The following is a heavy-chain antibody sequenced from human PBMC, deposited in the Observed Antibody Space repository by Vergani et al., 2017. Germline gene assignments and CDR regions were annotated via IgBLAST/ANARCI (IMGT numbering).Heavy chain of an antibody. CDR2: ISYDGSNK. D-gene: IGHD3-10*01. V-gene: IGHV3-30*18. J-gene: IGHJ4*02. CDR1: GFTFSSYG. CDR3: AKSPPSIRWLGTPTYYFDY. Sequence: QVQLVESGGGVVQPGRSLRLSCAASGFTFSSYGMHWVRQAPGKGLEWVAVISYDGSNKYYADSVKGRFTISRDNSKNTLYLQMNSLRAEDKAVYYCAKSPPSIRWLGTPTYYFDYWGQGTLVTVSS.